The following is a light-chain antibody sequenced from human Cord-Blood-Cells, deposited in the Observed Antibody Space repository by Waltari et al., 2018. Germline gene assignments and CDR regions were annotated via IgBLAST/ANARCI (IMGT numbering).Light chain of an antibody. Sequence: QSVLTQPPSASGTPGQRVTISCSGSSSNIGSNTVNWYQQLPGTAPKLLIYSNNQLPSVVPDRFSGSKSGTSASLAISGLQSEDEADYYCAAWDDSLNGYVFGTGTKVTVL. V-gene: IGLV1-44*01. CDR2: SNN. CDR3: AAWDDSLNGYV. CDR1: SSNIGSNT. J-gene: IGLJ1*01.